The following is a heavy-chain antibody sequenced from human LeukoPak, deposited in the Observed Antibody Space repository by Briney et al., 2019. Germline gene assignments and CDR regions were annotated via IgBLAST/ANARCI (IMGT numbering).Heavy chain of an antibody. D-gene: IGHD6-6*01. V-gene: IGHV4-39*01. Sequence: SETLSLTCTVSGGSISSSSYYWGWIRQPPGKGLEWIGSIYYSGSTYYNPSLKSRVTISVDTSKNQFSLKLSSVTAADTAVYYCVRHAQAARNYAFDIWGQGTMVTVSS. J-gene: IGHJ3*02. CDR3: VRHAQAARNYAFDI. CDR1: GGSISSSSYY. CDR2: IYYSGST.